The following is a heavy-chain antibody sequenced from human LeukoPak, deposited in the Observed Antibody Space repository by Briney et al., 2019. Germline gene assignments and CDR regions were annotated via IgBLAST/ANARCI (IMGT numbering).Heavy chain of an antibody. V-gene: IGHV3-30-3*01. D-gene: IGHD3-22*01. CDR2: ISYDGSEK. CDR1: GFTFSSYP. CDR3: AREGSSGYYPY. Sequence: GRSPRLSCAASGFTFSSYPMHWVRQAPGKGLEWVAVISYDGSEKHYADPVKGRFTISRDNSKNTLYLQMNSLRAEDTAVYYCAREGSSGYYPYWGQGILVTVSS. J-gene: IGHJ4*02.